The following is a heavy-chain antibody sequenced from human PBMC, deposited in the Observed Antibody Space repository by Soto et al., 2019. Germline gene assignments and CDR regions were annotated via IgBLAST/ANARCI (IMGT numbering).Heavy chain of an antibody. CDR3: ARGRYGDY. V-gene: IGHV1-18*01. D-gene: IGHD1-1*01. Sequence: QVHLVQSGAEVKKPGASVKVSCKGSGYAFTTYGITWVRQASGQGLEWMGWISAQNGNTNYAQKLQGRVTVTRDTSTSTAYMELRSLRSDDTAVYYCARGRYGDYWGQGALVTVSS. CDR2: ISAQNGNT. CDR1: GYAFTTYG. J-gene: IGHJ4*02.